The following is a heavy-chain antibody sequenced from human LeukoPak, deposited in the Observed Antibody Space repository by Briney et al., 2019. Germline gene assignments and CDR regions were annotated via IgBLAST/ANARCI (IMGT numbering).Heavy chain of an antibody. Sequence: PGGSLRLSCAASGFTFNNYAMHWVRQAPGKGREGVADIAKDGSSKYYADSVKGRFTISRDNSKNTLYLQMNSLRAEDTAVYYCAKDAYYSSGTYLDSWGQGTLVTVSS. J-gene: IGHJ5*01. CDR2: IAKDGSSK. V-gene: IGHV3-30*18. D-gene: IGHD3-10*01. CDR1: GFTFNNYA. CDR3: AKDAYYSSGTYLDS.